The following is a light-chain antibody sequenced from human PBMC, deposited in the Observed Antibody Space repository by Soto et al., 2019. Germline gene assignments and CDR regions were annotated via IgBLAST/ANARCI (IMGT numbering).Light chain of an antibody. Sequence: QLVLTQSPSASASLGASVNLTCTLSSGHSDFAIAWHQQQPEKGPRYLMYLHRDGSHNRGDGIPDRFSGSSSGAERYLTISSLQSDDEAEYYCQTWGSDIVVFGGGTKLTVL. CDR1: SGHSDFA. CDR3: QTWGSDIVV. J-gene: IGLJ2*01. CDR2: LHRDGSH. V-gene: IGLV4-69*01.